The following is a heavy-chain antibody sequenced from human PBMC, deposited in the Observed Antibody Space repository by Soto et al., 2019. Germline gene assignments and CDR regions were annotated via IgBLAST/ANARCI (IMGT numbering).Heavy chain of an antibody. CDR3: ARVGRTDYTSGSYYYYGMDV. Sequence: GGSLRLSCAASGFTFSSYSMNWVRQAPGKGLEWVSSITSSRTYIYYADSVKGRFTISRDNAKNSLYLQMNSLRAEDSAVYYCARVGRTDYTSGSYYYYGMDVWGQGTTVTVSS. V-gene: IGHV3-21*01. CDR2: ITSSRTYI. J-gene: IGHJ6*02. CDR1: GFTFSSYS. D-gene: IGHD3-10*01.